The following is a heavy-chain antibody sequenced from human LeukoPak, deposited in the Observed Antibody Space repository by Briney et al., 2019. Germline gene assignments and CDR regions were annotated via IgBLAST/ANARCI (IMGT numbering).Heavy chain of an antibody. CDR3: ARMASYYDSSGHAHYYYMDV. Sequence: PGGSLRLSCAASGFTFDDYGMSWVRQAPGKGLEWVSGINWNGGSTGYADSVKGRFTISRDNAKNSLYLQMNSLRAEDTALYYCARMASYYDSSGHAHYYYMDVWGKGTTVTVSS. CDR1: GFTFDDYG. D-gene: IGHD3-22*01. J-gene: IGHJ6*03. CDR2: INWNGGST. V-gene: IGHV3-20*04.